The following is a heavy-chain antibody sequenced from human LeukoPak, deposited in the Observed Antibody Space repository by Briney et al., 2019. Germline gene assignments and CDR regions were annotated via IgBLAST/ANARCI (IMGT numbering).Heavy chain of an antibody. CDR1: GFTFNNYA. D-gene: IGHD3-10*01. J-gene: IGHJ4*02. CDR3: AKPNEEELLRFDY. CDR2: ISGSGGST. V-gene: IGHV3-23*01. Sequence: GGSLRLSCAVSGFTFNNYAMSWVRQAPGKGLEWVSAISGSGGSTNYADSVKGRFTISRDNSKNTLYLQMNSLRAEDTAVYYCAKPNEEELLRFDYWGQGTLVTVSS.